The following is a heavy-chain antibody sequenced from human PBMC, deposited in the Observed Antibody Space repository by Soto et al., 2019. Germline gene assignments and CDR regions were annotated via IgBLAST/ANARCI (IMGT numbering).Heavy chain of an antibody. J-gene: IGHJ6*02. CDR1: GGSISSDDFL. Sequence: QVQLQESGPGLVKPSETLSLSCNVSGGSISSDDFLWSWFRQHPARGLEWIGYIYHSGTTYYTPDRQIRITRAVEYSKNQFSLKLRYVPAADTAVYFCARDEVHGSGLCGGMDVWGQGTAFTVS. CDR3: ARDEVHGSGLCGGMDV. CDR2: IYHSGTT. V-gene: IGHV4-31*03. D-gene: IGHD3-10*01.